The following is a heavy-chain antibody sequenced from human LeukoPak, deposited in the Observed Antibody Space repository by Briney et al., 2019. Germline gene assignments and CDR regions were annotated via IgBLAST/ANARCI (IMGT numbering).Heavy chain of an antibody. J-gene: IGHJ6*03. V-gene: IGHV4-30-4*07. Sequence: SETLSLTCAVSGGPISNGGYSWSWIRQPPGKGLEWIGYIYYSGSTYYNPSLKSRVTISVDTSKNQFSLKLSSVTAADTAVYYCLTIVVVPAARPLYYMDVWGKGTTVTISS. CDR2: IYYSGST. D-gene: IGHD2-2*01. CDR3: LTIVVVPAARPLYYMDV. CDR1: GGPISNGGYS.